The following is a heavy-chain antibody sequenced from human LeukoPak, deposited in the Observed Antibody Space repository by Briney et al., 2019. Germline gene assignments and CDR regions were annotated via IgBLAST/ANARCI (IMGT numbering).Heavy chain of an antibody. Sequence: PGGSLRLSCAASGFTLSSYAMSWVRQGPGKGLEWVSAISVSGNTYHADSVKGRFTISRDSSKNTLYLQMNSLRAEDTAVYYCAKVRIAARPKNNYFDYWGQGTLVTVSS. CDR1: GFTLSSYA. D-gene: IGHD6-6*01. V-gene: IGHV3-23*01. CDR3: AKVRIAARPKNNYFDY. CDR2: ISVSGNT. J-gene: IGHJ4*02.